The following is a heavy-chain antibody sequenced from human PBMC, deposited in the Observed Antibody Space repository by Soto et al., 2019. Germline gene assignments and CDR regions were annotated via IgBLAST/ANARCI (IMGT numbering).Heavy chain of an antibody. CDR2: IYYSGST. J-gene: IGHJ3*02. CDR3: ASTWRGGSGYDFGAFDI. CDR1: GGSISSYY. D-gene: IGHD5-12*01. Sequence: SETLSLTCTVSGGSISSYYWSWIRQPPGKGLEWIGYIYYSGSTNYNPPLKSRVTISVDTSKNQFSLKLSSVTAADTAGYYCASTWRGGSGYDFGAFDIWGQGTMVTVSS. V-gene: IGHV4-59*01.